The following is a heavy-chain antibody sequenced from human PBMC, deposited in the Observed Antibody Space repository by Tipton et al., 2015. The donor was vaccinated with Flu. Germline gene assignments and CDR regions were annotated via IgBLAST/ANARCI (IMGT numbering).Heavy chain of an antibody. D-gene: IGHD4-11*01. CDR1: GDSISSDYY. CDR2: VSRSGDT. V-gene: IGHV4-38-2*01. CDR3: ARRDYSNCVSDPKSWFDP. Sequence: TLSLTCAVSGDSISSDYYWGWIRQFPGKGLECIGSVSRSGDTNYNPSLRSRVTISIDRSKTQFSLKMKSVTAADMAVYYCARRDYSNCVSDPKSWFDPWGQGTLVAVSS. J-gene: IGHJ5*02.